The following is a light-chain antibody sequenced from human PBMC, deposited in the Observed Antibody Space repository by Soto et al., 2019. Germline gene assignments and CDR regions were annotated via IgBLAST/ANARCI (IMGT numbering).Light chain of an antibody. J-gene: IGKJ1*01. Sequence: EIVLTQSPGTLSLSPGERATLSCRASQSVSSSYLAWYQQKPGQAPRLLIYGASSRATGIPDRFSGSGSGTDFTLTISRLEPEDFAAYYCQQYGSSPWTFGQGTKVEIK. CDR2: GAS. V-gene: IGKV3-20*01. CDR1: QSVSSSY. CDR3: QQYGSSPWT.